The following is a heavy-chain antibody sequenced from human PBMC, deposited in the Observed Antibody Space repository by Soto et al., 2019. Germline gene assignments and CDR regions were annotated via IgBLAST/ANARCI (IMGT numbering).Heavy chain of an antibody. CDR1: GFTFSSYW. J-gene: IGHJ1*01. V-gene: IGHV3-7*01. Sequence: EVQLVESGGGLVQPGGSLRLSCAASGFTFSSYWMSWARQAPGKGLEWVANIKQDESEKYYVDPVKGRFTVSRDNATNSLYLQMNSLRAEDTAVYYCMRGNSGSRPLAYWGQGTLVTVSS. D-gene: IGHD2-21*01. CDR2: IKQDESEK. CDR3: MRGNSGSRPLAY.